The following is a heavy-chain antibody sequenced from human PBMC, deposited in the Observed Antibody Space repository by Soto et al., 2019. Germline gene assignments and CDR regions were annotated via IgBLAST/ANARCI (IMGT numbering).Heavy chain of an antibody. D-gene: IGHD3-22*01. Sequence: QVQLVESGGGVVQPGRSLRLSCAASGFTFSSYGMQWVRQAPGKGLEWVAVISYDGSNKYYADSVKGRFTISRDNSKNTLYLQMNSLRGEDTAVYYCAILHYDTPNWGQGTLVTVSS. J-gene: IGHJ4*01. CDR1: GFTFSSYG. CDR2: ISYDGSNK. CDR3: AILHYDTPN. V-gene: IGHV3-30*03.